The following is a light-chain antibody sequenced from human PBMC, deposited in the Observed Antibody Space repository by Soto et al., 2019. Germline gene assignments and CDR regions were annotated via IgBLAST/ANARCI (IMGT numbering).Light chain of an antibody. CDR2: AAS. CDR3: QKYSSVPL. J-gene: IGKJ3*01. CDR1: QGISNY. Sequence: DIQMTQSPSSLSASVGDRVTITCRASQGISNYIAWYQQKPGKAPKLLIYAASTLQSGVPSRFSGGGSGTYFTLTINSLQPEDVATYSCQKYSSVPLFGPGTKVDIK. V-gene: IGKV1-27*01.